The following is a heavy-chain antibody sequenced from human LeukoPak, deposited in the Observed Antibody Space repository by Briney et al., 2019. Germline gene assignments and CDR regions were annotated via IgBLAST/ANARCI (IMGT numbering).Heavy chain of an antibody. D-gene: IGHD3-10*01. CDR1: GFNYSSYT. V-gene: IGHV3-48*01. CDR3: ARGAGYYYGSGSYVLGY. CDR2: ISASRGIT. J-gene: IGHJ4*02. Sequence: TGGSLRLSCAASGFNYSSYTMNWVRQAPGMGLEWLSYISASRGITYYADSVKGRFTISRDNSKNTLYLQMNSLRAEDTAVYYCARGAGYYYGSGSYVLGYWGQGTLVTVSS.